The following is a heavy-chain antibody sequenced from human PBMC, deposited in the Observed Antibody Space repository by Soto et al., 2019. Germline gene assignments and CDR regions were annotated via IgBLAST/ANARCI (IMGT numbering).Heavy chain of an antibody. D-gene: IGHD5-18*01. CDR3: AKVYSYGGWYFDL. J-gene: IGHJ2*01. Sequence: PVGSLRLSCAASGFTFSSYGMHWVRQAPGKGLEWVAVISYDGSNKYYADSVKGRFTISRDNSKNTLYLQMNSLRAEDTAVYYCAKVYSYGGWYFDLWGRGTLVTVSS. CDR2: ISYDGSNK. V-gene: IGHV3-30*18. CDR1: GFTFSSYG.